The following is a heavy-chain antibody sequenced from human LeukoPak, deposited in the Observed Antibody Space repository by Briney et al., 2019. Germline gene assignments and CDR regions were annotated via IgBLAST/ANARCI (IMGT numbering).Heavy chain of an antibody. D-gene: IGHD6-13*01. CDR2: IYTSGST. CDR3: ARTTAAGVFDF. J-gene: IGHJ4*02. CDR1: GGSITSSY. V-gene: IGHV4-4*07. Sequence: PSETLSLTCTVSGGSITSSYWSWLRQPAGKGLEWIGRIYTSGSTNYSPSLKGRVSMSVDTSKKQSSLTLSSVTAADTAVYYCARTTAAGVFDFWGQGTLVTVSS.